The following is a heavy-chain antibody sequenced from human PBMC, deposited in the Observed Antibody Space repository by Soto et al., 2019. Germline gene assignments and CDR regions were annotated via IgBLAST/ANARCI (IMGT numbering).Heavy chain of an antibody. D-gene: IGHD5-12*01. CDR3: ATVSRDGYNNYYYYGMDV. V-gene: IGHV1-24*01. J-gene: IGHJ6*02. CDR2: FDPEDGET. Sequence: ASVKVSCKVSGYTLTELSMHWVRQAPGKGLEWMGGFDPEDGETIYAQKFQGRVTMTEDTSTDTAYMELSSLRSEDTAVYYCATVSRDGYNNYYYYGMDVWGQGTTVTVSS. CDR1: GYTLTELS.